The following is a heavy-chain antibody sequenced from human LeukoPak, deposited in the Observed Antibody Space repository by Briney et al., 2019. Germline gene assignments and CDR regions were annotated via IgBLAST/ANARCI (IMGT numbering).Heavy chain of an antibody. D-gene: IGHD6-19*01. J-gene: IGHJ4*02. CDR2: INPNSGGT. CDR1: GGTFTGSY. CDR3: ARQYSSGWCYDY. Sequence: ASVKVSCKASGGTFTGSYLHWVRQAPGQGLEWMGWINPNSGGTNYAQKFQGRVTMTRDTSISTAYMELSRLTSDDTAVYYCARQYSSGWCYDYWGQGTLVTVSS. V-gene: IGHV1-2*02.